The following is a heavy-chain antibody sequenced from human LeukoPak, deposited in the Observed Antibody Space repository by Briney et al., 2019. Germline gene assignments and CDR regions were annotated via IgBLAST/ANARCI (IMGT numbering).Heavy chain of an antibody. CDR3: AGDEGWTFDI. CDR2: IKQDGSVI. Sequence: AGGSLRLSCAASGFSFGTHWMSWFRQAPGKGLEWVALIKQDGSVIHYVDSVKGRFTISRDNAKNSLSLQMNSLRADDTAVYYCAGDEGWTFDIWGQGTKVTVSS. J-gene: IGHJ3*02. D-gene: IGHD5-24*01. V-gene: IGHV3-7*01. CDR1: GFSFGTHW.